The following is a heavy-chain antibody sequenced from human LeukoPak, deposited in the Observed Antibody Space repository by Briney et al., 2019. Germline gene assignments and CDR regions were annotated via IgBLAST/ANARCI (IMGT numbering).Heavy chain of an antibody. J-gene: IGHJ3*02. CDR2: VNHSGST. V-gene: IGHV4-34*01. Sequence: SETLSLTCAVYGGSFSGHYWSWIRQPPGKGLEWIGEVNHSGSTTYSPSLKNRVTISGDTCKNKFSLKLSSVTAAETAVYYCARVRPRSIAVAARNAFDIWGQGAIVTVSS. D-gene: IGHD6-19*01. CDR3: ARVRPRSIAVAARNAFDI. CDR1: GGSFSGHY.